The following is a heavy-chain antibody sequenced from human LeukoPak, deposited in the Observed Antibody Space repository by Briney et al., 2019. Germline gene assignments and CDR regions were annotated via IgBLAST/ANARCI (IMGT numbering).Heavy chain of an antibody. D-gene: IGHD3-16*01. CDR3: TREDYGVDS. Sequence: GGSLRLSCAASGFTFSGFWMSWVRQAPGKGLEWVANIKQDGSENYYVDSVKGRSIISRDNARNSLYLQMNSLRAEDTAMYYCTREDYGVDSWGQGTLVTVAS. CDR2: IKQDGSEN. J-gene: IGHJ4*02. V-gene: IGHV3-7*01. CDR1: GFTFSGFW.